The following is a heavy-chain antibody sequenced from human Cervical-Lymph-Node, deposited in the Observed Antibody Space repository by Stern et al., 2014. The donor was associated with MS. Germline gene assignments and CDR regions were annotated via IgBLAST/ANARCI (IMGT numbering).Heavy chain of an antibody. CDR2: IVVGRGNT. V-gene: IGHV1-58*01. D-gene: IGHD1-14*01. Sequence: QLVQSGPEVKKPATSVKVSCKASGFTFISSGVQWVRQARGQRLEWIGWIVVGRGNTNYAQKFQERVTITRDMSTSTAYMELSSLRSDDTAMYYCAAGTITMGATGYWGQGTLVTVSS. J-gene: IGHJ4*02. CDR3: AAGTITMGATGY. CDR1: GFTFISSG.